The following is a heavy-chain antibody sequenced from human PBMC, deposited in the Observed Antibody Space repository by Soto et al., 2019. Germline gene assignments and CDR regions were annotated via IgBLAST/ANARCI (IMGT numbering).Heavy chain of an antibody. CDR3: ARGWFGELLPPHHSYYGMDV. D-gene: IGHD3-10*01. V-gene: IGHV1-69*01. CDR2: IIPIFGTA. J-gene: IGHJ6*02. Sequence: QVQLVQSGAEVKKPGSSVKVSCKASGGTFSSYAISWVRQAPGQGLEWMGGIIPIFGTANYAQKFQGRVTITADESTSTAYMELSSLRSEDTAVYYCARGWFGELLPPHHSYYGMDVWGQGTTVTVSS. CDR1: GGTFSSYA.